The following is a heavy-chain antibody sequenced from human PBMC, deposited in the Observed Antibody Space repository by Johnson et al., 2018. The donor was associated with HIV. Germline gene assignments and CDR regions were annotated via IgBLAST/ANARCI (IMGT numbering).Heavy chain of an antibody. Sequence: VLLVESGGGVVQPGRSLRLSCAASGFTFDDYGMSWVRQGPGKGLECVSGINWNSGSIGYADSVKGRFTISRDNAKNSLYLQMNSLRVEDTALYYCAKDSSPSWRRYDAFDIWGQGTMVTVSS. J-gene: IGHJ3*02. CDR3: AKDSSPSWRRYDAFDI. D-gene: IGHD2-2*01. V-gene: IGHV3-9*01. CDR2: INWNSGSI. CDR1: GFTFDDYG.